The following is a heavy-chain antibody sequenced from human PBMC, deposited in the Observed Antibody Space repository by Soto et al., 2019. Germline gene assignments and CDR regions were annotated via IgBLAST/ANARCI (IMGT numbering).Heavy chain of an antibody. Sequence: KVSCKVSGYTLTELSMHWVRQAPGKGLEWMGGFDPEDGETIYAQKFQGRVTMTEDTSTDTAYMELSSLRSEDTAVYYCATFEPIGRKASTYILDYWGQGTLVTVSS. CDR3: ATFEPIGRKASTYILDY. CDR2: FDPEDGET. CDR1: GYTLTELS. J-gene: IGHJ4*02. D-gene: IGHD2-2*02. V-gene: IGHV1-24*01.